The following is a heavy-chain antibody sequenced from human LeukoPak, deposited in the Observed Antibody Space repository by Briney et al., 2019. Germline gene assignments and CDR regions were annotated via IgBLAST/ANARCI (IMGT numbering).Heavy chain of an antibody. CDR1: GGSISSSSYY. J-gene: IGHJ4*02. CDR2: IYYSGST. Sequence: PSETLSLTCTVSGGSISSSSYYWGWIRQPPGEGLEWIGSIYYSGSTYYNPSLKSRVTISVDTSKNQFSLKLSSVTAADTAVFYCARRGRDGYSDPFGYWGQGTLVTVSS. CDR3: ARRGRDGYSDPFGY. V-gene: IGHV4-39*01. D-gene: IGHD5-24*01.